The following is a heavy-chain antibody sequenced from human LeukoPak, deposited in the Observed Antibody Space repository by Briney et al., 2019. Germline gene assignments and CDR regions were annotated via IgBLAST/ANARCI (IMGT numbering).Heavy chain of an antibody. CDR2: INHTGTT. Sequence: SETLSLTRALSGESFTKFYPSWIRQTPGKGLEWLGDINHTGTTDYNPSLTSRLSMSVDTSKKQISLKLYSVTVADTAIYYCAVDLVRGHIWGQGTMVTVSS. CDR3: AVDLVRGHI. CDR1: GESFTKFY. V-gene: IGHV4-34*01. J-gene: IGHJ4*02. D-gene: IGHD3-10*01.